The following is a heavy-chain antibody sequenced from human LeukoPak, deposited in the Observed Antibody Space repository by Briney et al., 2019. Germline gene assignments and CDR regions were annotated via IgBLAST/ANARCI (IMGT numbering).Heavy chain of an antibody. V-gene: IGHV3-11*04. CDR2: ISSRGTTI. CDR1: GFTFSDYY. CDR3: ARGRPNYFDSGGYYTYFDY. D-gene: IGHD3-22*01. Sequence: GGSLRLSCTASGFTFSDYYMSWIPQAPGKGLEWVSYISSRGTTIYYADSVKGRFTISRDNAKNSLYLQMNSLRAEDTAVYYCARGRPNYFDSGGYYTYFDYWGQGTLVTVSS. J-gene: IGHJ4*02.